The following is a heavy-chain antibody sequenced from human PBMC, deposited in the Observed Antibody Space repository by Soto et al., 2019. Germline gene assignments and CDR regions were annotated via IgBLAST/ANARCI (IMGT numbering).Heavy chain of an antibody. CDR1: GFTFTSSA. CDR2: IVVGSGNT. V-gene: IGHV1-58*01. Sequence: SVKVSCKASGFTFTSSAVQWVRQARGQRLEWIGWIVVGSGNTNYAQKFQERVTITRDMSTSTAYMELSSLRSEDTAVYYCAADRHCINGVCYHYYWGQGTLVTVSS. CDR3: AADRHCINGVCYHYY. J-gene: IGHJ4*02. D-gene: IGHD2-8*01.